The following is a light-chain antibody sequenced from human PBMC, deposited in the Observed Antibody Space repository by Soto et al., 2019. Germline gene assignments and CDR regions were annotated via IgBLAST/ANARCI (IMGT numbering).Light chain of an antibody. Sequence: DVVMTQTPLSSPVTVGQPASFSCRSSQSLVHSDGYTYLSWLHQRPGQAPRLLIYQVSNRVSGVPDRFSGSGAGTDFTLRISRVEAEDVGVYYCMQATDFPRITFGQGTRLEMK. V-gene: IGKV2-24*01. CDR1: QSLVHSDGYTY. CDR3: MQATDFPRIT. CDR2: QVS. J-gene: IGKJ5*01.